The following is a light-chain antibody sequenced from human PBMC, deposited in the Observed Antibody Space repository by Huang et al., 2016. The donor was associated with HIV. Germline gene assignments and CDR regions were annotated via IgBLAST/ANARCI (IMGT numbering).Light chain of an antibody. V-gene: IGKV3-20*01. Sequence: EIVLTQSPGTLSLSPGERATLSCRASHRVANNFLAWYRQRPGHAPRLLIYAASTRATGIAGRFSGSGSGTDFILTINRLEPEDFAVYYCQQYGSSPGTFGQGTKVEIK. J-gene: IGKJ1*01. CDR2: AAS. CDR1: HRVANNF. CDR3: QQYGSSPGT.